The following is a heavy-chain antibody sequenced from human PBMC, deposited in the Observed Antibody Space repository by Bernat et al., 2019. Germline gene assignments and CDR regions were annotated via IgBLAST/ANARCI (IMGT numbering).Heavy chain of an antibody. J-gene: IGHJ6*02. D-gene: IGHD3-16*01. CDR2: IRYDGSNN. CDR3: AKDLTRGYVWGSYANDRYYYGMDV. V-gene: IGHV3-30*02. Sequence: QVQLVESGGGVVQPGGSLRLSCAASGFTSSSYGMHWVRQAPGKVLEWVAFIRYDGSNNYYADSVKGRFTISRDNSKNTLYLQMNCLGAEDTAVYYCAKDLTRGYVWGSYANDRYYYGMDVWGQGTTVTVSS. CDR1: GFTSSSYG.